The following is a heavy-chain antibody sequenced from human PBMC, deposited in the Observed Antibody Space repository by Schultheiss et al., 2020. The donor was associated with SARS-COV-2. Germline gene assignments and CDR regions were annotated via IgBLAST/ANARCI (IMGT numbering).Heavy chain of an antibody. Sequence: SVKVSCKASGYTFTSYAISWVRQAPGQGLEWMGRIIPILGIANYAQKFQGRVTITADKSTSTAYMELSSLRSEDTAVYYCARVGRYSSSFYYYYGMDVWGQGTTVTVSS. CDR2: IIPILGIA. CDR3: ARVGRYSSSFYYYYGMDV. V-gene: IGHV1-69*04. CDR1: GYTFTSYA. D-gene: IGHD6-6*01. J-gene: IGHJ6*02.